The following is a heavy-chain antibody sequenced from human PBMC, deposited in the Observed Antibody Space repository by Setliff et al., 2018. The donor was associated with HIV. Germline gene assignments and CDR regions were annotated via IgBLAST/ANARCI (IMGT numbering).Heavy chain of an antibody. CDR3: ARDSGNYAFDY. D-gene: IGHD1-26*01. V-gene: IGHV2-70*04. Sequence: SGPTLGEPTQTLTLTCTFSGFSLSTSGMRVSWIRQPPGKALEWLARIDWDDDKFYNASLKTRLTISKDTFKKQVILTVANVDPADTATYYCARDSGNYAFDYWGLGTLVTVSS. J-gene: IGHJ4*02. CDR2: IDWDDDK. CDR1: GFSLSTSGMR.